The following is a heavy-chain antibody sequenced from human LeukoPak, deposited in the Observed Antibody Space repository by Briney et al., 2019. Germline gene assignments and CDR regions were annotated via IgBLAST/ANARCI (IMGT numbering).Heavy chain of an antibody. D-gene: IGHD3-16*01. CDR2: IYYSGST. V-gene: IGHV4-59*01. CDR3: ARSILTGEDN. J-gene: IGHJ4*02. CDR1: GGSISSYY. Sequence: SETLSLTCTVSGGSISSYYWSWIRQPPGKGLEWIGYIYYSGSTNYNPSLKSRVTISVDTSKNQFSLKLSSVTAADTAVYYCARSILTGEDNWGQGTLVTLSS.